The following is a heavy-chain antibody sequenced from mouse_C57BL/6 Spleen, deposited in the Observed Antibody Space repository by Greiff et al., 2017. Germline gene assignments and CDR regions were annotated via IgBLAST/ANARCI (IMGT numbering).Heavy chain of an antibody. CDR3: ARKGDSWFAD. J-gene: IGHJ3*01. CDR2: INPGSGGT. Sequence: VKLQESGAELVRPGTSVKVSCKASGYAFTNYLIEWVKQRPGQGLEWIGVINPGSGGTNYNEKFKGKATLTADKSSSTAYMQLSSLTSEDSAVYFCARKGDSWFADWGQGTLVTVSA. V-gene: IGHV1-54*01. CDR1: GYAFTNYL.